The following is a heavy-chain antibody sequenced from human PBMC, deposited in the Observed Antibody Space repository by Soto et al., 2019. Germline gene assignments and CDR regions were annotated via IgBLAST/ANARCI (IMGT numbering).Heavy chain of an antibody. J-gene: IGHJ4*02. D-gene: IGHD1-1*01. CDR1: GFSLITPGVS. V-gene: IGHV2-5*02. Sequence: QITLNESGPTVVKPTQTLTLTCTFSGFSLITPGVSVGWIRQPPGKALEWLALIYWDDGKRYSPSLESRLTITKDTSKNQVVLTMTNMDPLDTATYFCAHVQRRDGYTFDYWGQGTLVTVSS. CDR3: AHVQRRDGYTFDY. CDR2: IYWDDGK.